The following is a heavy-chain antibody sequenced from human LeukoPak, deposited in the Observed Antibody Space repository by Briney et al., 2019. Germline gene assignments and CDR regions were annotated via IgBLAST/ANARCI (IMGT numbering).Heavy chain of an antibody. V-gene: IGHV3-21*04. J-gene: IGHJ4*02. D-gene: IGHD5-24*01. CDR1: GFTFSSYN. Sequence: GGSLRLSCAASGFTFSSYNVNWVRQAPGKGLEWVSSITSGSSYIYYADSVKGRFTISRDNAKNSLFLQMNSLRAEDTAVYYCAKKRWLHSPFDYWGQGTLVTVSS. CDR2: ITSGSSYI. CDR3: AKKRWLHSPFDY.